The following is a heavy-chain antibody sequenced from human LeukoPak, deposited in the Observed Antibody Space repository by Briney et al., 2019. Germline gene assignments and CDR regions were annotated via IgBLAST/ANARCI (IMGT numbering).Heavy chain of an antibody. D-gene: IGHD3-22*01. CDR2: INPYTGGT. Sequence: ASVKVSCKTSGYTFTGYYMHWVRQAPGRGLEWMGWINPYTGGTNYAQKFQGRVTMTSDTSISTAYMDLSSLKSDATAMYYCARAPMIGVVFPPRLDFWGQGTLVTVSS. CDR3: ARAPMIGVVFPPRLDF. V-gene: IGHV1-2*02. CDR1: GYTFTGYY. J-gene: IGHJ4*02.